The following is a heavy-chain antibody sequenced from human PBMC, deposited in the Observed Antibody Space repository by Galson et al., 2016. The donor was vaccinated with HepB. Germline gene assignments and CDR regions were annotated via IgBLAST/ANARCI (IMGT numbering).Heavy chain of an antibody. D-gene: IGHD3-3*01. CDR2: ISADGSRE. CDR1: GFIFRSYA. J-gene: IGHJ4*02. V-gene: IGHV3-30*04. Sequence: SLRLSCAASGFIFRSYAMHWVRQAPGKGLEWVAVISADGSREFFADSVKGRFIISRDNSQNMLYLQVNSLRTEDTAVYYCARGGWTKFYDYWSGHAGGCDFWGQGTLVTVSS. CDR3: ARGGWTKFYDYWSGHAGGCDF.